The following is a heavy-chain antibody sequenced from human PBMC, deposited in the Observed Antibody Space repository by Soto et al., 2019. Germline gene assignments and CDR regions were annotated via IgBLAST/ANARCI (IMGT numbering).Heavy chain of an antibody. CDR2: ISGSGGTT. J-gene: IGHJ4*02. V-gene: IGHV3-23*01. CDR3: AKGGNWNDNHFDY. D-gene: IGHD1-20*01. Sequence: VQLLESGGGLVQPGGSLRLSCAASGFTFSSYAMSWVRQAPGKGLEWVSAISGSGGTTYYPDSVKGRFTISRDNSKNTLYLQMNSLRAEDTAVYYCAKGGNWNDNHFDYWGQGTLVTVSS. CDR1: GFTFSSYA.